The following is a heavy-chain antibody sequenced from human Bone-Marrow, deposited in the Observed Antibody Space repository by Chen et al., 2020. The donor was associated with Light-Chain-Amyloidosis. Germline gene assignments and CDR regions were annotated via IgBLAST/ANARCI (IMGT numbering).Heavy chain of an antibody. CDR1: GYTFPNYW. Sequence: EVQLEQSGPEVKKPGESLKISCKGSGYTFPNYWIGWVRQMPGKGLEWMGVIYHDDSDASYSPSFEGQVTSSALKSITTASRQWRSLIASDTATYYCARRRDGDNCDYWVQGTLLTVSS. CDR2: IYHDDSDA. CDR3: ARRRDGDNCDY. V-gene: IGHV5-51*01. J-gene: IGHJ4*02.